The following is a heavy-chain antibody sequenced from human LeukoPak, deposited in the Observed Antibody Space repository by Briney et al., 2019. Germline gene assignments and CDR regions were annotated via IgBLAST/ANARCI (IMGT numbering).Heavy chain of an antibody. Sequence: ASVKVSCKASGYTFTSYDINWVRQATGQGLEWMGWMNPNSGNTGYAQKFQGRVTMTRNTSISTAYMKLSSLRSEDTAVYYCAVVVAANDAFDIWGQGTMVTVSS. D-gene: IGHD2-15*01. V-gene: IGHV1-8*01. J-gene: IGHJ3*02. CDR2: MNPNSGNT. CDR3: AVVVAANDAFDI. CDR1: GYTFTSYD.